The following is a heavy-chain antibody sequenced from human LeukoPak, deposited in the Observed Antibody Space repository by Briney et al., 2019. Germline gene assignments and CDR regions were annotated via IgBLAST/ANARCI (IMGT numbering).Heavy chain of an antibody. J-gene: IGHJ3*02. Sequence: SETLSLTCTVSGYSMSSSGYFWGWIRQPPGKGLEWIGSVYYTGSTSYNPSLKSRVTISVDTSKNQFSLKLSSVTAADTAVYYCARPYYDFWSGQGNDAFDIWGQGTMVTVSS. D-gene: IGHD3-3*01. CDR3: ARPYYDFWSGQGNDAFDI. CDR2: VYYTGST. V-gene: IGHV4-39*01. CDR1: GYSMSSSGYF.